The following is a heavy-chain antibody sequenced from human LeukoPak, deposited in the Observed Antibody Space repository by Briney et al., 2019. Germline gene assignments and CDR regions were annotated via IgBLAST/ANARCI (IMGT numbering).Heavy chain of an antibody. CDR3: AKVSAAAPYYYGMDV. V-gene: IGHV3-23*01. CDR1: GFTFSSYA. Sequence: GGSLRLSCVVSGFTFSSYAMRWVRQAPGKGLEWVSAISGSGGSTYYADSVKGRFTISRDNSKNTLYLQMNSLRAEDTAVYYCAKVSAAAPYYYGMDVWGQGTTVTVSS. CDR2: ISGSGGST. D-gene: IGHD6-13*01. J-gene: IGHJ6*02.